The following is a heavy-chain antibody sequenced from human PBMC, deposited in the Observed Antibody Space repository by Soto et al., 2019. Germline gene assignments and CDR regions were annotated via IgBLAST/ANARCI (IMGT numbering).Heavy chain of an antibody. CDR2: ISFDGSNK. V-gene: IGHV3-30*03. CDR3: DGGQYYFHY. D-gene: IGHD3-10*01. CDR1: GFPFTTYG. Sequence: QVQLVESGGGVVQPGTSLRLSCVASGFPFTTYGMHWVREGPGKGLEWVAVISFDGSNKYYADSVKGRFTISRDNSKNTLFLQMNTLRPEDTGLYYWDGGQYYFHYRGQGTLVTVSS. J-gene: IGHJ4*02.